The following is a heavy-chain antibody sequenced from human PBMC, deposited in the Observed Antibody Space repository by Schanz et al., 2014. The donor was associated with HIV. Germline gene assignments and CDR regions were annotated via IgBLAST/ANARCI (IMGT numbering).Heavy chain of an antibody. Sequence: QVQLVQSGAEVKKPGASVKVSCKASGYTFTDYFVHWVRQAPGQGLEWMAWVKPNSGETKFARKFQGRVTVTRDTSINTAYMEFSVLKSDDTAVYYCARDTNFVLDVWGQGTTVTVSS. CDR3: ARDTNFVLDV. CDR2: VKPNSGET. D-gene: IGHD2-8*01. CDR1: GYTFTDYF. J-gene: IGHJ6*02. V-gene: IGHV1-2*02.